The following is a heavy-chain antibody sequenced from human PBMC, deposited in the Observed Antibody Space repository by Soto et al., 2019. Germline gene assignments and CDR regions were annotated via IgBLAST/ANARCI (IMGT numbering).Heavy chain of an antibody. D-gene: IGHD1-26*01. CDR2: INGGGSST. V-gene: IGHV3-74*01. Sequence: GGSLRLSCEASGFIFSHYWMHWVRQAPGKGLVWVSRINGGGSSTTYADSAKGRFIISRDNAKNTLYLQMNSLRVDDTAVYYCARSMVGASNDGFDIWGQGTMVTVSS. J-gene: IGHJ3*02. CDR3: ARSMVGASNDGFDI. CDR1: GFIFSHYW.